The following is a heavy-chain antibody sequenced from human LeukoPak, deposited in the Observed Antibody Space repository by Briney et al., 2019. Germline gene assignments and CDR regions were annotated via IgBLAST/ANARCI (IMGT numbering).Heavy chain of an antibody. CDR2: ISYSGVT. D-gene: IGHD6-19*01. CDR1: GGSLRSNDYY. CDR3: ARSLQWLLRYFDS. J-gene: IGHJ4*02. V-gene: IGHV4-39*07. Sequence: SETLSLTCTVSGGSLRSNDYYWGFIRQPPGKGLERIGSISYSGVTYYNPSLKSRVTSSVDTSKNQFSLRLSSVTAADTAVCYCARSLQWLLRYFDSWGQGTLVTVSS.